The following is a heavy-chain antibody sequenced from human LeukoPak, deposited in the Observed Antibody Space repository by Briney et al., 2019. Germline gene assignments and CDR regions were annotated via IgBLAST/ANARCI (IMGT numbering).Heavy chain of an antibody. CDR3: ARAKWYGSGSTFDY. Sequence: PETLSLTCTVSGGSISSYFWTWIRQPPGKGLEWIGYIYDSGSTNYNPSLKSRVTISVDTSKNQFSLKLSSVTAADTAVYYCARAKWYGSGSTFDYWGRGTLVTVSS. V-gene: IGHV4-59*01. CDR1: GGSISSYF. D-gene: IGHD3-10*01. CDR2: IYDSGST. J-gene: IGHJ4*02.